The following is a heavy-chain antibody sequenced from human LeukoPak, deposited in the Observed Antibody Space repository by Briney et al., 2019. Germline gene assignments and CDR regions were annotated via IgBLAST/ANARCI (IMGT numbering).Heavy chain of an antibody. V-gene: IGHV4-59*08. D-gene: IGHD3/OR15-3a*01. Sequence: SETLALTCTVPGGSFRSYYWSWIRQTPGKGLEWIGYIYYTGSTDYNPSLESRVTISVDTSKNRFSLKLSSVTAADTAVYYCARIWTNQMYHFDYWGQGTLVSVS. CDR3: ARIWTNQMYHFDY. CDR1: GGSFRSYY. CDR2: IYYTGST. J-gene: IGHJ4*02.